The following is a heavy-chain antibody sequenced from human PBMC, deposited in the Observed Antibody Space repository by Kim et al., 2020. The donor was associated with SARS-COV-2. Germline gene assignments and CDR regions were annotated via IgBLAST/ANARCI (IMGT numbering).Heavy chain of an antibody. CDR1: GGSISSSSYY. D-gene: IGHD5-18*01. Sequence: SETLSLTCTVSGGSISSSSYYWGWFRQPPGKGLECYGRIYYSGSTYYNPSLKCRVTISVDTSKNQFSLKLSSVTAADTAGYYCARHLTGYSYFAWGQGPLVIVSS. CDR3: ARHLTGYSYFA. CDR2: IYYSGST. J-gene: IGHJ5*02. V-gene: IGHV4-39*01.